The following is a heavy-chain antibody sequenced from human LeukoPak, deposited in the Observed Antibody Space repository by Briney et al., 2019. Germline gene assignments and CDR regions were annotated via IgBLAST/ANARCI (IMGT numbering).Heavy chain of an antibody. Sequence: GGSLRLSCAASGFTFSSYAMSWVRQAPEKGLEWVSAISGSGGSTYYADSVKGRFTISRDNSKNTLYLQMNSLRAEDTAVYYCAKDVAYSSSFYYFDYWGQGTLVTVSS. V-gene: IGHV3-23*01. CDR2: ISGSGGST. D-gene: IGHD6-6*01. CDR1: GFTFSSYA. CDR3: AKDVAYSSSFYYFDY. J-gene: IGHJ4*02.